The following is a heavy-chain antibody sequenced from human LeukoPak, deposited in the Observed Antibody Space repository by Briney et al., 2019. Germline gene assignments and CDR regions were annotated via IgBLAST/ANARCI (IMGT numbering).Heavy chain of an antibody. CDR2: ISSSSSTI. CDR3: AKDGDHDYGDYAPYGMDV. J-gene: IGHJ6*02. CDR1: GFSVSSHS. Sequence: GGSLRLSCAASGFSVSSHSMNWVRQAPGKGLEWVSYISSSSSTIYYADSVKGRFTISRDNAKNSLYLQMNSLRAEDTALYYCAKDGDHDYGDYAPYGMDVWGQGTTVTVSS. V-gene: IGHV3-48*04. D-gene: IGHD4-17*01.